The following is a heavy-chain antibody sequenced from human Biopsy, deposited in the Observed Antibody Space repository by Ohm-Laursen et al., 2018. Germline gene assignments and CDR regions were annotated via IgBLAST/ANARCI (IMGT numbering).Heavy chain of an antibody. J-gene: IGHJ4*02. Sequence: GTLSLTCFVSGASISAYYWSWIRQAPGKGLEWIGFISNSGNTNYNPSLKSRVTISADTSKNQFSLKLGSVTVADTAVFYCARRGSGGRSFDYWGQGSLVTVSS. V-gene: IGHV4-59*08. CDR3: ARRGSGGRSFDY. D-gene: IGHD2-15*01. CDR1: GASISAYY. CDR2: ISNSGNT.